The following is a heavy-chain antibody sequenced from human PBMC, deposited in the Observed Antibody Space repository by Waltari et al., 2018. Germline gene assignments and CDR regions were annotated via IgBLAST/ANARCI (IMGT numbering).Heavy chain of an antibody. J-gene: IGHJ4*02. Sequence: QVQLQESGPGLVKPSETLSLTCAVSGYSISSGYYWGWIRQPPGKGLEWIGSIYHSGSTYYNPSLKSRVTISVDTSKNQFSLKLSSVTAADTAVYYCVRQIITMIVVVPYFDYWGQGTLVTVSS. D-gene: IGHD3-22*01. V-gene: IGHV4-38-2*01. CDR3: VRQIITMIVVVPYFDY. CDR1: GYSISSGYY. CDR2: IYHSGST.